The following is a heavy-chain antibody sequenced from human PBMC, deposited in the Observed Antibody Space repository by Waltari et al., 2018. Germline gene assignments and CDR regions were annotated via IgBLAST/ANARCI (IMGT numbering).Heavy chain of an antibody. J-gene: IGHJ4*02. V-gene: IGHV3-33*01. Sequence: QIQLVESGGGVFQPGRSLRLSCAASGFIFRTNGMHWVRQAPGKGLEWVAGIWYDGSRTLYADSVKGRFTISRDNSKNTLSLQMNSLRAEDTALYYCARGRGVLSDAYFDYWGQGTLVTVSS. CDR1: GFIFRTNG. D-gene: IGHD3-10*01. CDR2: IWYDGSRT. CDR3: ARGRGVLSDAYFDY.